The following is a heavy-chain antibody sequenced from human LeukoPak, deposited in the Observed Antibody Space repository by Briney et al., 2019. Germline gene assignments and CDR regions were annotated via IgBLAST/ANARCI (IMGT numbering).Heavy chain of an antibody. CDR3: ARDAGVVVVPAAPIL. V-gene: IGHV1-18*01. D-gene: IGHD2-2*01. Sequence: ASVKVSCKTSGYSFTTSGISWVQQAPGQGLEWMGWISAYNGNTNYAQKLQGRVTLTTDTSTSTAYMELRSLRSDDTAVYYCARDAGVVVVPAAPILWGQGTLVTVSS. CDR1: GYSFTTSG. J-gene: IGHJ4*02. CDR2: ISAYNGNT.